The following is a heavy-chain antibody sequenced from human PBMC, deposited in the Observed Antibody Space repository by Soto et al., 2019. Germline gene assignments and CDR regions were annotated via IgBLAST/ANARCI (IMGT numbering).Heavy chain of an antibody. J-gene: IGHJ6*03. CDR3: VGGGSIVVGTRRLMDV. D-gene: IGHD3-22*01. CDR2: ICNSGTT. V-gene: IGHV4-59*03. Sequence: SETLSLTCTVSGGSIRSYCWTCILQPPGEGLEWIGCICNSGTTTYNPSLKSRVAISIDTKKNQFSLQLSSVTVADTAFYYCVGGGSIVVGTRRLMDVWGKGTTVTGSS. CDR1: GGSIRSYC.